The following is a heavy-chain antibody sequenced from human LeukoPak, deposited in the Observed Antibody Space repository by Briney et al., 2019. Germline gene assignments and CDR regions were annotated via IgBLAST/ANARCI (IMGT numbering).Heavy chain of an antibody. CDR1: GGSISSSSYY. CDR3: ARRGGEVAGVFDY. J-gene: IGHJ4*02. CDR2: IYYSGST. D-gene: IGHD6-19*01. Sequence: SETLSLTCTVSGGSISSSSYYWGWIRQPPGKGLEWIGSIYYSGSTYYNPSLKSRVTISVDTSKNQFSLKLSSVTAADTAVYYCARRGGEVAGVFDYWGQGTLVIVSS. V-gene: IGHV4-39*01.